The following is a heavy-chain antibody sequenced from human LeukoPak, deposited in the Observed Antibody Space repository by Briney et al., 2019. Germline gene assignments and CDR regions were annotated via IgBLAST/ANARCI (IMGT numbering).Heavy chain of an antibody. CDR3: TTSYYDTLTGSSTFDY. J-gene: IGHJ4*02. D-gene: IGHD3-9*01. Sequence: PGESLRLSCAASGFTFSYAWMNWVRQAPGKGLEWVGRIKSKADGGTTDYAAPVKGRFTISRDDSKNTLYLQMNSLKTEDTAVYYCTTSYYDTLTGSSTFDYWGQGTLVTVSS. V-gene: IGHV3-15*01. CDR1: GFTFSYAW. CDR2: IKSKADGGTT.